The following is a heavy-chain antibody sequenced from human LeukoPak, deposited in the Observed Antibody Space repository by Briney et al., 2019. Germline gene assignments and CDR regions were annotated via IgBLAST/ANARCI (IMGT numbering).Heavy chain of an antibody. CDR2: ICPRGGI. CDR3: ARNGGFDQDV. D-gene: IGHD4-23*01. J-gene: IGHJ6*02. Sequence: SETLSLTCAVFGDSISNNNCYSWVRQSPGKGLEWIGEICPRGGINYNPSLRSRVRITGDGPKNQFSLYVISVTAADSAIYYCARNGGFDQDVWGQGTTVTVSS. V-gene: IGHV4-4*02. CDR1: GDSISNNNC.